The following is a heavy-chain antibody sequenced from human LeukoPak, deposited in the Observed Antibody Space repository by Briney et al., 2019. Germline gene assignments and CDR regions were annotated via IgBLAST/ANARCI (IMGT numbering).Heavy chain of an antibody. D-gene: IGHD3-22*01. CDR3: ARGAYYYED. CDR1: GFTFSSAW. Sequence: GGSLRLSCAASGFTFSSAWMKWVRQAPGKGLEWVSYISSSSSTIYYADSVKGRFTISRDNAKNSLYLQMNSLRAEDTAVYYCARGAYYYEDWGQGTLVTVSS. V-gene: IGHV3-48*01. J-gene: IGHJ4*02. CDR2: ISSSSSTI.